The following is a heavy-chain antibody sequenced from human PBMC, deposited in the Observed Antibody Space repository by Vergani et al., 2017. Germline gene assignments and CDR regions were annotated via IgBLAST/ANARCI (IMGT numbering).Heavy chain of an antibody. J-gene: IGHJ4*02. V-gene: IGHV3-30*02. CDR2: IQFDGGNQ. CDR1: GFTLSNYD. CDR3: AKHFRGWGIDY. Sequence: QVQLVESGGGVVQRGGSLRLSCETSGFTLSNYDMQWIRQGPGKGLEFVAFIQFDGGNQYYADSVKGRFTLSRDFAKNTLYLQMNSLRTDDTATYYCAKHFRGWGIDYWGQGTQVIVSS. D-gene: IGHD3-16*01.